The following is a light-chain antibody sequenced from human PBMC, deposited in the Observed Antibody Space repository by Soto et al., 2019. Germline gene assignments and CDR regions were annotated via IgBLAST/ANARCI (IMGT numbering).Light chain of an antibody. CDR1: QSISRY. CDR3: QQYGSSPPT. V-gene: IGKV3-20*01. J-gene: IGKJ1*01. Sequence: IVLTQSPGPLSLSPGERTTLSCRSSQSISRYLAWYQQSPGQGPRLLIDGASSRSPGTPDRFSGSGAGTDFTLTSNRLEPEDFALYYCQQYGSSPPTFGQGTKV. CDR2: GAS.